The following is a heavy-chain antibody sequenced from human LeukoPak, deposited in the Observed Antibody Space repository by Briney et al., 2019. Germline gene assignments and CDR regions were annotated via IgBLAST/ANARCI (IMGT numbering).Heavy chain of an antibody. J-gene: IGHJ3*02. CDR1: GFTFSNYG. Sequence: PGGSLRLSCAASGFTFSNYGMHWVRQAPGKGLEWVAVISYDGSNKYYADSVKGRFTISRDNSKNTLYVQMNSLRAEDTAIYYCWGGGYAFDIWGQGTMVTVSS. V-gene: IGHV3-30*03. CDR2: ISYDGSNK. CDR3: WGGGYAFDI. D-gene: IGHD3-16*01.